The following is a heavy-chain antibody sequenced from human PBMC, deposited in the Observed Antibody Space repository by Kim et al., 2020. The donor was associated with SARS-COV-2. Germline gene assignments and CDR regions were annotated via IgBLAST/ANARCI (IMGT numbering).Heavy chain of an antibody. CDR3: AKVMVPAALYYYGMDV. V-gene: IGHV3-33*06. Sequence: SVKGRFTISRDNSKNTLYLQMNSLRAEDTAVYYCAKVMVPAALYYYGMDVWGQGTTVTVSS. J-gene: IGHJ6*02. D-gene: IGHD2-2*01.